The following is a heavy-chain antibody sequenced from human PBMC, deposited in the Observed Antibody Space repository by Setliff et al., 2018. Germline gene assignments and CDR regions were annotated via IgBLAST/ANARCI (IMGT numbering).Heavy chain of an antibody. Sequence: GGSLRLSCAASGFTFGSYAMNWVRQAPGKGLEWVGRSKSKTAGGAIDYAAPVKGRFTISRDDSKNTLYLQMSSLKTEDTAMYYCTTDRAACSGSSCYNGFDVWGQGTMVTVS. CDR3: TTDRAACSGSSCYNGFDV. CDR1: GFTFGSYA. CDR2: SKSKTAGGAI. D-gene: IGHD2-2*02. J-gene: IGHJ3*01. V-gene: IGHV3-15*01.